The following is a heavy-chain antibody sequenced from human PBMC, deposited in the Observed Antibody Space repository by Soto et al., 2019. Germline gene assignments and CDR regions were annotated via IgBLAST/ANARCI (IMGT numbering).Heavy chain of an antibody. D-gene: IGHD6-19*01. J-gene: IGHJ2*01. CDR2: INHSGSN. CDR3: ARGQKYSSGWYWYFDL. Sequence: QVQLQQWGAGLLKPSETLSLTCAVYGGSFSGYYWSWIRQPPGKGLEWIGEINHSGSNNYNPSLKSLVTISVDTSKNQFSLKLSSVTAADTAVYYCARGQKYSSGWYWYFDLWGRGTLVTVSS. CDR1: GGSFSGYY. V-gene: IGHV4-34*01.